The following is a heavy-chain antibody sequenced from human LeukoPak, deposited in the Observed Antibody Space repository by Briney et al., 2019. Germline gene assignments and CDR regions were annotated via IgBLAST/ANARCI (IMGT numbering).Heavy chain of an antibody. CDR2: INSDGSST. CDR1: GFTFSSYW. D-gene: IGHD3-10*01. CDR3: ARAAYGSGSYYFGY. V-gene: IGHV3-74*01. Sequence: GGSLRLSCAASGFTFSSYWMHWVRQAPGKGLVWVSRINSDGSSTGYADSVKGRFTISRDNAKNTLYLQMNSLRAEDTAVYYCARAAYGSGSYYFGYWGQGTLVTVSS. J-gene: IGHJ4*02.